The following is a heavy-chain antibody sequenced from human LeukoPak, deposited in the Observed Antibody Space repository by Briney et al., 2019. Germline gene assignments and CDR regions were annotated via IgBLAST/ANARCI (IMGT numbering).Heavy chain of an antibody. CDR2: IYYSGST. Sequence: SETLSLTCTVSGGSISSSSYYWGWIRQPPGKGLEWIGSIYYSGSTYYNPSLKSRVTISVDTSKNQFSLKLSSVTAADTAVYYCARDSGSYPHATFDIWGQGTMVTVSS. J-gene: IGHJ3*02. CDR3: ARDSGSYPHATFDI. V-gene: IGHV4-39*07. D-gene: IGHD1-26*01. CDR1: GGSISSSSYY.